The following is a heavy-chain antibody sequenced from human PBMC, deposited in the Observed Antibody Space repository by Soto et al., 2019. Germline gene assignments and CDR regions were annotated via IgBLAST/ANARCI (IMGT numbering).Heavy chain of an antibody. D-gene: IGHD6-13*01. Sequence: SETLSLTCTVSGGSISSSSYYWGWIRQPPGKGLEWIGSIYYSGSTYYNPSLKSRVTISVDTSKNQFSLKLSSVTAADTAVYYCARQSGGRAAAGATYFDYWGQGTLVTVSS. CDR3: ARQSGGRAAAGATYFDY. V-gene: IGHV4-39*01. CDR2: IYYSGST. CDR1: GGSISSSSYY. J-gene: IGHJ4*02.